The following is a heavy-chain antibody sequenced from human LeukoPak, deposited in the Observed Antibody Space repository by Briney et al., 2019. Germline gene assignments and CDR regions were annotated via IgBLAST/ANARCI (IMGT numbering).Heavy chain of an antibody. CDR2: IIPIFGTA. Sequence: ASVKVSCKATGGTFSSYAISWVRQAPGQGLEWMGGIIPIFGTANYAQKFQGRVTITADESTSTAYMELSSLRSEDTAVYYCARDYDFWSGYYTGIFDYWGQGTLVTVSS. CDR1: GGTFSSYA. V-gene: IGHV1-69*13. CDR3: ARDYDFWSGYYTGIFDY. D-gene: IGHD3-3*01. J-gene: IGHJ4*02.